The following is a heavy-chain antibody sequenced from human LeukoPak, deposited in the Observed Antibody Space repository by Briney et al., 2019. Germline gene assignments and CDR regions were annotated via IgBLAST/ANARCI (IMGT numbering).Heavy chain of an antibody. V-gene: IGHV3-15*01. D-gene: IGHD2-21*01. Sequence: GGSLRLSCAASGFIFSHYTMTWVRQAPGKGLEWVGRIKSKTDGGTTDYAAPVKGRFTISRDDSKNTLYLQMNSLKTEDTAVYYCTTLVVVIAEFDYWGQGTLVTVSS. CDR3: TTLVVVIAEFDY. CDR1: GFIFSHYT. CDR2: IKSKTDGGTT. J-gene: IGHJ4*02.